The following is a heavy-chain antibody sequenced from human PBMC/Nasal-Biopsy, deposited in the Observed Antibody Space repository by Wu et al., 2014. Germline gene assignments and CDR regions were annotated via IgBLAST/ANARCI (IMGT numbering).Heavy chain of an antibody. V-gene: IGHV3-15*01. CDR2: IKSKTDGGTT. CDR3: TTDPLHKITSGRV. CDR1: GAPFIYTW. D-gene: IGHD3-10*01. Sequence: LRLSCAVSGAPFIYTWMSWVRQAPGTGLEWVGRIKSKTDGGTTEYAAPVKGRFTISRDDSKNTLYLQMNSLKTEETAVFYCTTDPLHKITSGRVWGRGTTVTVSS. J-gene: IGHJ6*04.